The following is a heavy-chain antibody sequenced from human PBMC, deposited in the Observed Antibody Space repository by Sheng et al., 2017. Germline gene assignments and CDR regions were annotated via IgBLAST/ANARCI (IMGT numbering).Heavy chain of an antibody. Sequence: QVQLVQSGAEVKKPGSSVKVSCKASGGTFSSYTISWVRQAPGQGLEWMGRIIPILGIANYAQKFQGRVTITADKSTSTAYMELSSLRSEDTAVYYCARGISTSRWWFDPWGQGTLVTVSS. CDR3: ARGISTSRWWFDP. CDR1: GGTFSSYT. V-gene: IGHV1-69*02. D-gene: IGHD2-2*01. J-gene: IGHJ5*02. CDR2: IIPILGIA.